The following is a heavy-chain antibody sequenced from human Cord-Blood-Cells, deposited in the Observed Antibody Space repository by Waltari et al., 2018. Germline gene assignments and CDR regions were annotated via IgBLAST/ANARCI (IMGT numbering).Heavy chain of an antibody. J-gene: IGHJ3*02. CDR2: ISYDGSNK. D-gene: IGHD3-22*01. V-gene: IGHV3-30*04. CDR1: GFSFCRLV. CDR3: ARDLSYYDSRGDAFDI. Sequence: QVQLVEYGGGGVQPGRAMGLARAASGFSFCRLVLLRVLTAPRQAPGKGLEWVAVISYDGSNKYYADSVKGRFTISRDNSKNTLYLQMNSLRAEDTAVYYCARDLSYYDSRGDAFDIWGQGTMVTVSS.